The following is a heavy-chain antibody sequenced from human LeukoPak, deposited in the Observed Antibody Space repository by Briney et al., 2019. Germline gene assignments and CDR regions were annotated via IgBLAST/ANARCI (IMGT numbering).Heavy chain of an antibody. D-gene: IGHD4-23*01. J-gene: IGHJ3*02. Sequence: SETLSLTCTVSGGSISSSSYYWGWIRQPPGKGLEWIGSIYYSGSTYYNPSLKSRVTISVDTSKNQFSLKLSSVTAADTAVYYCTAVVTLWPHHAFDIWGQGTMVTVSS. V-gene: IGHV4-39*07. CDR2: IYYSGST. CDR3: TAVVTLWPHHAFDI. CDR1: GGSISSSSYY.